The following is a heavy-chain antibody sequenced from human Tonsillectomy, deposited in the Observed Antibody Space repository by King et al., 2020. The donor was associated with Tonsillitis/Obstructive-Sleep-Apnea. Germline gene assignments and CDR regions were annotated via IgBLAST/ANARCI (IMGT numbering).Heavy chain of an antibody. Sequence: VQLVESGGGLAQPGGSLRLSCAASGFTFSNYEMNWVRQAPGKGLEWVSYISSSGTTIYYADSVKGRFTISRDNAKNSLFLQINSLRAEDTAVYYCARENLEAAAGFYMDVWGKGTTVTVS. CDR2: ISSSGTTI. CDR3: ARENLEAAAGFYMDV. D-gene: IGHD6-13*01. V-gene: IGHV3-48*03. J-gene: IGHJ6*03. CDR1: GFTFSNYE.